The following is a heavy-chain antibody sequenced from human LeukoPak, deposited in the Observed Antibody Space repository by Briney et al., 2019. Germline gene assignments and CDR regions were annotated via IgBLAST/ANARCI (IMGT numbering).Heavy chain of an antibody. CDR3: ARGRFCSGGSCYGAR. CDR2: IRSKAYGVTT. V-gene: IGHV3-49*03. J-gene: IGHJ4*02. D-gene: IGHD2-15*01. CDR1: GFTFGDYA. Sequence: GGSLRLSCTASGFTFGDYAMSWFRQAPGKGLEWVGIIRSKAYGVTTEYAASVRGRFIISREDSKSIAYLQMNSLKTEDTALYYCARGRFCSGGSCYGARWGQGTLVTVSS.